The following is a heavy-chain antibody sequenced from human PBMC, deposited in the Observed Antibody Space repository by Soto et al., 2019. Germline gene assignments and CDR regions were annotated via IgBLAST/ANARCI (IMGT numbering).Heavy chain of an antibody. V-gene: IGHV4-59*01. CDR2: IYYSGST. D-gene: IGHD6-13*01. Sequence: SETLSLTCTVSGGSISSYYWGWIRQPPGKGLEWIGYIYYSGSTNYNPSLKSRVTISVDTSKNQFSLKLSSVTAADTAVYYCARAGSSSWYVPYNWFDTWGQGTLVTVSS. CDR3: ARAGSSSWYVPYNWFDT. J-gene: IGHJ5*02. CDR1: GGSISSYY.